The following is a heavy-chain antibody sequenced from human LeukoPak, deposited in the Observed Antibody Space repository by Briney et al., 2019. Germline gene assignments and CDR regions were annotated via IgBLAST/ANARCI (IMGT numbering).Heavy chain of an antibody. Sequence: PSETLSLTCTVSGGAISSYYWNWIRQSPGKGLEWIGFIFHGGNRNYNPSLKSRVTMSMDTSKSQFSLKVTSVTAADTAIYYCASGTIFGVTTPHSFHYWGRGTQVIVSS. J-gene: IGHJ4*02. V-gene: IGHV4-59*12. D-gene: IGHD3-3*01. CDR2: IFHGGNR. CDR3: ASGTIFGVTTPHSFHY. CDR1: GGAISSYY.